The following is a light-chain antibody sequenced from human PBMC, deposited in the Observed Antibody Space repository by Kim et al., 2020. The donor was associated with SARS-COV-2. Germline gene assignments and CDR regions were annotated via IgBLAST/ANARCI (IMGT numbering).Light chain of an antibody. CDR2: DAS. V-gene: IGKV3-11*01. CDR3: QQRSNWPPSWT. CDR1: QSVSSY. J-gene: IGKJ1*01. Sequence: EIVLTQSPATLSLSPGERATLSCRASQSVSSYLAWYQQKPGQAPRLLIYDASNRATGIPARFSGSGSGTDFTLTISSLEPEDFAVYYCQQRSNWPPSWTFGQGTNVDIQ.